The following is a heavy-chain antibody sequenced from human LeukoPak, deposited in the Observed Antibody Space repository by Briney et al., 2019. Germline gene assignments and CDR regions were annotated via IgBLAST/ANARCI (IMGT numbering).Heavy chain of an antibody. CDR2: ISSNGGTT. D-gene: IGHD3-10*01. V-gene: IGHV3-64D*06. CDR3: VKDVMVRGVIITPDY. CDR1: GFTFSSNP. J-gene: IGHJ4*02. Sequence: GGSLRLSCSASGFTFSSNPMHWVRQAPGKGLEFVSAISSNGGTTYYADSVKGRFTISRDNSKSTLYLQMSSLRAEDTAVYYCVKDVMVRGVIITPDYWGQATLVTVSS.